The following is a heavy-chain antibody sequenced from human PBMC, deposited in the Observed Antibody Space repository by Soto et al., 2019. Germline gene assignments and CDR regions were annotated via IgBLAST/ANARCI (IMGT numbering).Heavy chain of an antibody. V-gene: IGHV4-30-2*01. Sequence: QLQLQESGSGLVKPSQTLSLTCAVSGGSISSGGYSWSWIRQPPGKGLEWIGYFYHSGSTYYNPSLKSRVTISVDRSKNQCSLKLSSVTAADTAVYYCARAGGLGAVAVDYWGQGTLVTVSS. CDR3: ARAGGLGAVAVDY. CDR2: FYHSGST. D-gene: IGHD6-19*01. J-gene: IGHJ4*02. CDR1: GGSISSGGYS.